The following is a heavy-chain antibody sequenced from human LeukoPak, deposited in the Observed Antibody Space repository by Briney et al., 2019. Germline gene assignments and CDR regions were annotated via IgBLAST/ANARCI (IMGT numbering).Heavy chain of an antibody. CDR1: GFIFDEYA. D-gene: IGHD6-19*01. CDR3: AKVAGAQWLAHFDY. CDR2: ISWNSDNI. Sequence: PGGSLRLSCAASGFIFDEYAMHWVRQAPGKGLEWVSSISWNSDNIKYVDSVKGRFTISRDNAKNSLYLQMNSLRTEDTAVYYCAKVAGAQWLAHFDYWGQGTLVTVSS. J-gene: IGHJ4*02. V-gene: IGHV3-9*01.